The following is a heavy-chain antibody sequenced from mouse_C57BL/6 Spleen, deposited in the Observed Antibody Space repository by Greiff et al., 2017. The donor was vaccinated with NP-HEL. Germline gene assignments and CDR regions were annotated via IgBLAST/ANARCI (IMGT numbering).Heavy chain of an antibody. CDR2: ISNGGGST. Sequence: EVKLVESGGGLVQPGGSLKLSCAASGFTFSDYYMYWVRQTPEKRLEWVAYISNGGGSTYYPDTVKGRFPISRDNAKNTLYLPMSRLKSEDTAMYYCARHGEGYGNYFWYFDVWGTGTTVTVSS. CDR1: GFTFSDYY. V-gene: IGHV5-12*01. CDR3: ARHGEGYGNYFWYFDV. J-gene: IGHJ1*03. D-gene: IGHD2-1*01.